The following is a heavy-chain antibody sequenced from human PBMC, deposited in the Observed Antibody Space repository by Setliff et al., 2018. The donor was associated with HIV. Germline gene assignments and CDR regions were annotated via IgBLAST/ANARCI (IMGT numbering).Heavy chain of an antibody. CDR3: ARDGPMGRFDY. D-gene: IGHD3-16*01. V-gene: IGHV4-59*01. CDR2: IYYSGGT. J-gene: IGHJ4*02. Sequence: SETLSLSCTVSGGSISTYYWTWIRRPPGKGLEWIGYIYYSGGTHYNPSLKSRITISIDMSKNQFSLKLRSVTAADTAVYYCARDGPMGRFDYWGQGALVTVPQ. CDR1: GGSISTYY.